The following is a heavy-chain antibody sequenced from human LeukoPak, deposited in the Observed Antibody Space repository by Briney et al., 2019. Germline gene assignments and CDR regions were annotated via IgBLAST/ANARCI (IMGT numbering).Heavy chain of an antibody. CDR2: ISWNSGSI. J-gene: IGHJ4*02. CDR1: GFTFDDYA. Sequence: GGSLRLSCAASGFTFDDYAMNWVRQAPGKGLEWVSGISWNSGSIGYADSVKGRFTISRDNAKNSLYLQMNSLRAEDTALYYCAKDMALYCGGDCYSGGLGFDYWGQGTLVTVSS. V-gene: IGHV3-9*01. CDR3: AKDMALYCGGDCYSGGLGFDY. D-gene: IGHD2-21*02.